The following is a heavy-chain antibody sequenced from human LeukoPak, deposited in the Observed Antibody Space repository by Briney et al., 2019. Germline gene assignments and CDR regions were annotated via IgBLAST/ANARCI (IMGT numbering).Heavy chain of an antibody. V-gene: IGHV3-7*04. CDR3: ARSAPYFDY. J-gene: IGHJ4*02. CDR2: IKQDGSEE. CDR1: GXTFSSYW. Sequence: GGSLRLSCVASGXTFSSYWMSWVRQAPGKGLEWVANIKQDGSEEYYVDSVKGRFTISRDNAKNSLYLQMKSLRAEDTAVYYCARSAPYFDYWGQGTLVTVSP. D-gene: IGHD2-21*01.